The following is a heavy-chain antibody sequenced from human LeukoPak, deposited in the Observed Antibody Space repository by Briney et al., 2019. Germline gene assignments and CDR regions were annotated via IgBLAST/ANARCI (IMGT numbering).Heavy chain of an antibody. V-gene: IGHV4-39*01. J-gene: IGHJ6*02. CDR3: AGAPYGMDV. CDR2: IYYSGSP. Sequence: SETLSLTCTVSGXSISSSSYYWGWIRQPPGKGLEWIGSIYYSGSPYYSPSLKSRVTISVDTSRNQFSLKLTSVTAADTAVYYCAGAPYGMDVWGQGTTVTVSS. CDR1: GXSISSSSYY.